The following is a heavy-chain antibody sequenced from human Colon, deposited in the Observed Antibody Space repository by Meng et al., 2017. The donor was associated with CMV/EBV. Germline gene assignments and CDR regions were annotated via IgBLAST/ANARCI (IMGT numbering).Heavy chain of an antibody. V-gene: IGHV1-69*05. CDR1: GGTFSSYA. J-gene: IGHJ6*02. D-gene: IGHD2-2*02. CDR2: IIPIFGTA. Sequence: SVKVSCKASGGTFSSYAISWVRQAPGQGLEWMGGIIPIFGTANYAQKFQGRVTITTDESTSTAHMELSSLRSEDTAVYYCARGPIQAVVPAAIIPGGMDVWGQGTTVTVSS. CDR3: ARGPIQAVVPAAIIPGGMDV.